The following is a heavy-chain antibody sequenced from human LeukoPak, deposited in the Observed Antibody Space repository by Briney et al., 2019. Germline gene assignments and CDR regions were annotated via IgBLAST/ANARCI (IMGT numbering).Heavy chain of an antibody. CDR2: ISAYNGNT. Sequence: ASVTVSCTASGYTFTSYGINWVRQAPGQGLEWMGWISAYNGNTNYAQKLQGRVTMTTDTSTSTAYMELRSLRSDDTAVYYCARGQFYYDSSGVFDYWGQGTLVTVSS. V-gene: IGHV1-18*01. CDR3: ARGQFYYDSSGVFDY. D-gene: IGHD3-22*01. CDR1: GYTFTSYG. J-gene: IGHJ4*02.